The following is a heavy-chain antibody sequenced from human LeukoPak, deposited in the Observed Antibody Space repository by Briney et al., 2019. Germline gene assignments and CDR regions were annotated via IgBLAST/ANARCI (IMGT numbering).Heavy chain of an antibody. Sequence: PGGSLRLSCAASGFTFSSYSMNWVRQAPGKGLEWVSYISSSSSTIYYADSVKGRFTISRDNAKNSLYLQMNSLRAEDTAVYYCARDRRGGSGSYCDYWGQGTLVTVSS. J-gene: IGHJ4*02. V-gene: IGHV3-48*01. CDR3: ARDRRGGSGSYCDY. CDR2: ISSSSSTI. CDR1: GFTFSSYS. D-gene: IGHD3-10*01.